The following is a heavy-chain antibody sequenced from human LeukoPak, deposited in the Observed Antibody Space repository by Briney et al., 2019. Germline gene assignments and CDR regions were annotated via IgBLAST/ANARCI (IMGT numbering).Heavy chain of an antibody. V-gene: IGHV5-51*01. CDR2: IYPGDSDT. D-gene: IGHD2-2*01. CDR3: ARHGKGVYCSSTTCSIDY. CDR1: GYSFTSYW. J-gene: IGHJ4*02. Sequence: GESLKISCKGSGYSFTSYWIGWVRQMPGKGLEWMGIIYPGDSDTRYSPSFQGQVTISADKSTSTAYLQWSSLKASDSAMYYCARHGKGVYCSSTTCSIDYWGQGTLVTVSS.